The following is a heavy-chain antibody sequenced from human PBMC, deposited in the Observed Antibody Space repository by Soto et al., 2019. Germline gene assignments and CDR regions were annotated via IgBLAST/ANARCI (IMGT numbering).Heavy chain of an antibody. CDR2: IGGSGGST. D-gene: IGHD4-17*01. CDR1: GFTFSSYA. J-gene: IGHJ4*02. CDR3: AKDSVAMVTNEYYFAY. Sequence: EVQLLESGGGLVQPGGSLRLSCAASGFTFSSYAMSWVRQAPGKGLEWVSAIGGSGGSTYYADSVKGRFTISRDNSKSTLYLQMNRLRAEDTAVYYCAKDSVAMVTNEYYFAYWGQGTLVTVSS. V-gene: IGHV3-23*01.